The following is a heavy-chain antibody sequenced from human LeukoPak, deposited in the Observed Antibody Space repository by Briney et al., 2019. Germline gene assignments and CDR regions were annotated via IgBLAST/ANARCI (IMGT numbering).Heavy chain of an antibody. CDR1: GFTFSSYW. Sequence: GGSLRLSCAASGFTFSSYWMHWVRQAPGKGLVWVSRINSDGSSTSYADSVKGRFTISRDNAKNTLYLQMNSLRAEDTAVYYCTTSRDGYNPFDYWGQGTLVTVSS. J-gene: IGHJ4*02. D-gene: IGHD5-24*01. CDR2: INSDGSST. CDR3: TTSRDGYNPFDY. V-gene: IGHV3-74*01.